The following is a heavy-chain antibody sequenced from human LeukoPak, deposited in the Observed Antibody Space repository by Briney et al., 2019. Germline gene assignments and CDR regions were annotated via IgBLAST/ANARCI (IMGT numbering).Heavy chain of an antibody. CDR2: ISGSGGTI. V-gene: IGHV3-48*03. J-gene: IGHJ4*02. CDR1: GFTLSSYE. D-gene: IGHD3-9*01. Sequence: GGSLRLSCAASGFTLSSYEMSWVRQAPGKGVEWVSYISGSGGTIYYADSVKGRFTIARDNGKNSLYLQMNSLRAEDTAVYYCARQRGDILTGYYIPRGFDYWGQGTLVTVSS. CDR3: ARQRGDILTGYYIPRGFDY.